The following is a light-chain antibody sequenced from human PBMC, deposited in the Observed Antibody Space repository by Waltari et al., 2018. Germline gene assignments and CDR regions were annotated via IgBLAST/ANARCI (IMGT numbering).Light chain of an antibody. Sequence: QSVLTQPPSVSGAPGQRVTISCTGGGSNIGAGYDVHWYRPLPGKAPELLIYGVNNRPSGVPDRCFGSLSGTSASLAITGLQAEDEADYYCQSYDTSLSVVFGGGTKLTV. CDR2: GVN. V-gene: IGLV1-40*01. CDR1: GSNIGAGYD. J-gene: IGLJ2*01. CDR3: QSYDTSLSVV.